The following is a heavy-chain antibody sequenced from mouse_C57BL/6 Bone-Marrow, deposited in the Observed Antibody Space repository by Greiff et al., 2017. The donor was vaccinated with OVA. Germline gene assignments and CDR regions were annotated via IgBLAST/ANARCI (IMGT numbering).Heavy chain of an antibody. CDR1: GFNIKDYY. J-gene: IGHJ1*03. Sequence: VQLQQSGAELVKPGASVKLSCTASGFNIKDYYMHWVKQRTEQGLEWIGRIDPEDGETKYAPKFQGKATITADTSSNTAYLQLSSLTSEDTAVDYCALVITTVVATPNWYFDVWGTGTTVTVSS. CDR2: IDPEDGET. V-gene: IGHV14-2*01. CDR3: ALVITTVVATPNWYFDV. D-gene: IGHD1-1*01.